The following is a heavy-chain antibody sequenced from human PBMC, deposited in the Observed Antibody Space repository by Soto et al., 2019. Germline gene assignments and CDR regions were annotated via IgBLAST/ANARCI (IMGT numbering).Heavy chain of an antibody. D-gene: IGHD5-12*01. J-gene: IGHJ6*02. Sequence: GGSLRLSCAASGFTFSDYGMHWVRQAPGKGLEWVAIIWSDGTKKHYTDSVKGRFTISRDNSRNTLYLQMNSLRAEDTAVYYCAKDTAGGGGFDYIYYYDMDVWGQGTTVTVSS. CDR2: IWSDGTKK. CDR1: GFTFSDYG. V-gene: IGHV3-30*02. CDR3: AKDTAGGGGFDYIYYYDMDV.